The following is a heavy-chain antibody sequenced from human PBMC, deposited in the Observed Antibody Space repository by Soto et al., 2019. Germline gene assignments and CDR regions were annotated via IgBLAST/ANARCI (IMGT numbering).Heavy chain of an antibody. CDR2: VLPIFDTT. D-gene: IGHD5-18*01. V-gene: IGHV1-69*01. J-gene: IGHJ4*02. CDR3: ETGGRGYSSAPRFYFEY. Sequence: QVQLVQSGAEVKKPGSSVNVSCQASGGIFSSNAISWVRQSPGQGLEWMGGVLPIFDTTHYAQKFQCRVTITADESTSSAYMELSRLKSEATALCDCETGGRGYSSAPRFYFEYWGQGTLVTVSS. CDR1: GGIFSSNA.